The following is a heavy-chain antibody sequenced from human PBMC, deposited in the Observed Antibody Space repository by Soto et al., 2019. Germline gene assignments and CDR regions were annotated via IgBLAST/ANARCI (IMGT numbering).Heavy chain of an antibody. J-gene: IGHJ4*02. CDR2: INHSGST. V-gene: IGHV4-34*01. CDR3: ARAYSYWRPKGQRFDY. Sequence: QVQLQQWGAGLLKPSETLSLTCAVYGGSFSGYYWSWIRQPPGKGLEWIGEINHSGSTNYNPSLKIRATSSVDTSKNQFSLKLSSVTAADTAVYYCARAYSYWRPKGQRFDYWGQGTLVTVSS. D-gene: IGHD5-18*01. CDR1: GGSFSGYY.